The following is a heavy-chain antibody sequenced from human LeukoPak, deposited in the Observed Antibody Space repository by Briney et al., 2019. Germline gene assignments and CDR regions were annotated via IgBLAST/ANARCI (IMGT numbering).Heavy chain of an antibody. CDR2: ITSGGDYI. Sequence: GGSLRLSCAASGFTFNTFNMTWVRQAPGKGLEWVSSITSGGDYIYYADSVKGRFTTSRDNSKNSLSLQLNSLRAEDTAVYYCARGHYDVLAASYKWTPDYWGQGTPVTVSS. V-gene: IGHV3-21*01. CDR3: ARGHYDVLAASYKWTPDY. CDR1: GFTFNTFN. J-gene: IGHJ4*02. D-gene: IGHD3-9*01.